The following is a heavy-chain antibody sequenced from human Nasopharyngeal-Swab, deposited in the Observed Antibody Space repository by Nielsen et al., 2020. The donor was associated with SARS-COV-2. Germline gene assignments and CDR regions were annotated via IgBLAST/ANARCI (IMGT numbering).Heavy chain of an antibody. CDR3: ARAGKIQLWFNSLYYFDY. Sequence: ASVKVSCKASGGTFSEYAINWVRQATGQGLEWMGWMNPNSGNTGYAQKFQGRVTMTRNTSISTAYMELSSLRSEDTAVYYCARAGKIQLWFNSLYYFDYWGQGTLVTVSS. CDR1: GGTFSEYA. J-gene: IGHJ4*02. V-gene: IGHV1-8*01. CDR2: MNPNSGNT. D-gene: IGHD5-18*01.